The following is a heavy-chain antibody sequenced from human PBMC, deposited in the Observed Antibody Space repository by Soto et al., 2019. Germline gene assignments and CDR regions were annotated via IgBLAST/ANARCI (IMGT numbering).Heavy chain of an antibody. J-gene: IGHJ4*02. D-gene: IGHD3-22*01. V-gene: IGHV3-48*03. CDR2: ISSSGSTI. CDR3: ARDVPGFYSSGYFDY. Sequence: PGGSLRLSXAASGFTFSSYEMNWVRQAPGKGLEWVSYISSSGSTIYYADSVKGRFTISRDNAKNSLYLQMNSLRAEDTAVYYCARDVPGFYSSGYFDYWGQGTLVTVSS. CDR1: GFTFSSYE.